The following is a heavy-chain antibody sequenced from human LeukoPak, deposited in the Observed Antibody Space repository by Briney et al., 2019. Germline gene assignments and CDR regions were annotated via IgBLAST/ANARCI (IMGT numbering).Heavy chain of an antibody. D-gene: IGHD3-16*02. CDR1: GFTSSSYS. Sequence: GGSLRLSCAASGFTSSSYSMNWVRQAPGKGLEWVSSISSSSSYIYYADSVKGRFTISRDNAKNSLYLQMNSLRAEDTAVYYCARAGYYDYVWGSYRYTTPDYWGQGTLVTVSS. CDR2: ISSSSSYI. CDR3: ARAGYYDYVWGSYRYTTPDY. V-gene: IGHV3-21*01. J-gene: IGHJ4*02.